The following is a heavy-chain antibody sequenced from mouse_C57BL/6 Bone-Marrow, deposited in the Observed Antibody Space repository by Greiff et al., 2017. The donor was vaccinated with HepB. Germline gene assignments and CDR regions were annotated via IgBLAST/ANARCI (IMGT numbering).Heavy chain of an antibody. D-gene: IGHD2-3*01. V-gene: IGHV5-9-1*02. CDR2: ISSGGDYI. J-gene: IGHJ1*03. CDR3: TRDPSGYYVKWYFDV. Sequence: EVHLVESGEGLVKPGGSLKLSCAASGFTFSSYAMSWVRQTPEKRLEWVAYISSGGDYIYYADTVKGRFTISRDNARNTLYLQMSSLKSEDTAMYYCTRDPSGYYVKWYFDVWGTGTTVTVSS. CDR1: GFTFSSYA.